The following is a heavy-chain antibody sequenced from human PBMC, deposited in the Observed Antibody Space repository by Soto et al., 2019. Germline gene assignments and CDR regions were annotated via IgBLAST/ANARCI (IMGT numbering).Heavy chain of an antibody. CDR3: AKDSGSYLASPDY. Sequence: GGSLRLSCAASAFTFKNHWMHWVRQVPGKGPVWVSRINGDGSFTSYADAVKGRFTISRDNAKNTLSLQMNSLRAEDTAVYYCAKDSGSYLASPDYWGQGTLVTVSS. CDR1: AFTFKNHW. V-gene: IGHV3-74*01. J-gene: IGHJ4*02. D-gene: IGHD1-26*01. CDR2: INGDGSFT.